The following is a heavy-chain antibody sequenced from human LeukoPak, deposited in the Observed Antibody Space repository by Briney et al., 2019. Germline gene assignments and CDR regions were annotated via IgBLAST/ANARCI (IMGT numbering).Heavy chain of an antibody. CDR1: GGSFSGYY. CDR3: ARERRPTYYGFWSGSYI. CDR2: INHSGST. D-gene: IGHD3-3*01. Sequence: SETLSLTCAVYGGSFSGYYWSWIRQPPGKGLEWIGEINHSGSTNYNPSLKSRVTISVDTSKNQFSLKLSSVTAADTAVYYCARERRPTYYGFWSGSYIWGQGTLVTVSS. V-gene: IGHV4-34*01. J-gene: IGHJ4*02.